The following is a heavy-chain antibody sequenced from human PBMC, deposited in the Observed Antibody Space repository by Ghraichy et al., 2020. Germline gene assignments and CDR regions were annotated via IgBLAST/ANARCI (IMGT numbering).Heavy chain of an antibody. Sequence: GSLRLSCAASGFTFSSYAMSWVRQAPVKGLEWISAISGSGGTTYYADSVKGRFIISRDNSKNTLYLQMSSLRAEDTAIYYCAKDGEMATIFPLGLHDYWGQGTLVTVSS. J-gene: IGHJ4*02. CDR2: ISGSGGTT. CDR1: GFTFSSYA. V-gene: IGHV3-23*01. CDR3: AKDGEMATIFPLGLHDY. D-gene: IGHD5-24*01.